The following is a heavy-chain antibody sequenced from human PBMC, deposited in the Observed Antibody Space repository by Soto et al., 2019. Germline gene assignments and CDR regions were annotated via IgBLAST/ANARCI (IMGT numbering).Heavy chain of an antibody. D-gene: IGHD4-17*01. J-gene: IGHJ3*02. CDR3: ARYWNAGTLYGAFDI. CDR2: IIPNYEAA. Sequence: QVQLVQSGAEVRKPGSSVKVSCEASGGSFNNYVISWLRQAPGQGLEWMGGIIPNYEAANYVQKFRGRLTITADKATNTAYMELNSLRPEDTATYYCARYWNAGTLYGAFDIWGQGTTVIVS. CDR1: GGSFNNYV. V-gene: IGHV1-69*06.